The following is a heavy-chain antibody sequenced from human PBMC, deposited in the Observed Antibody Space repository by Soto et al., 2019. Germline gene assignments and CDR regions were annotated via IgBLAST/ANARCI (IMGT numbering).Heavy chain of an antibody. CDR2: IRANDDSI. CDR1: GFDFRSYE. Sequence: GGSLRLSCVASGFDFRSYEMNWVRQAPGKGLEWVSNIRANDDSIYYADSVKGRVSVSRDNAKNSLFLEMNSLRVDDTAVYYCARETLRDAIDIWGQGTMVTVSS. J-gene: IGHJ3*02. CDR3: ARETLRDAIDI. V-gene: IGHV3-48*03.